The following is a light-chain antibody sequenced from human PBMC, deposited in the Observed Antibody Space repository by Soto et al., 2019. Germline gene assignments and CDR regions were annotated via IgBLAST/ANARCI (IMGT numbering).Light chain of an antibody. CDR1: SSDVGGYNY. J-gene: IGLJ3*02. CDR2: EVS. CDR3: CSYTSSNTHV. V-gene: IGLV2-14*01. Sequence: QSVLTQPASVSGSPGQSITISCTGTSSDVGGYNYVSWYQQHPGKAPKLMIYEVSNRPSGVSNRFSGSKSGNTASLTISGLQAEDEADYYCCSYTSSNTHVFGGGTKLTVL.